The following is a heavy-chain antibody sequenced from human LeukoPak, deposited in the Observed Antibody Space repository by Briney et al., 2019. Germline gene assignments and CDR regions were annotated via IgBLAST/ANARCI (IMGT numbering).Heavy chain of an antibody. CDR1: GGSISSYY. CDR3: ARGGRSSWYFGY. Sequence: SETLSLTCTVSGGSISSYYWSWIRQPPGKGLEWIGYIYYSGSTNYNPSLKSRVTISVDTSKNQFSLKLSSVTAADTAVYYCARGGRSSWYFGYWGQGTLVTVSS. J-gene: IGHJ4*02. D-gene: IGHD6-13*01. V-gene: IGHV4-59*01. CDR2: IYYSGST.